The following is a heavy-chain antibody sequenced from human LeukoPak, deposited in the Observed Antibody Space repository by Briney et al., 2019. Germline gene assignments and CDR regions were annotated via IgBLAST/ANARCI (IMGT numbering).Heavy chain of an antibody. V-gene: IGHV3-23*01. CDR3: AKRRQWLIDY. J-gene: IGHJ4*02. CDR1: GFTFDDYG. CDR2: ISGSGGST. D-gene: IGHD6-19*01. Sequence: GGSLRLSCAASGFTFDDYGMSWVRQAPGKGLEWVSAISGSGGSTYYADSVKDRFTISRDNSKNTLYLQMNSLRAEDTAVYYCAKRRQWLIDYWGQGTLVTVSS.